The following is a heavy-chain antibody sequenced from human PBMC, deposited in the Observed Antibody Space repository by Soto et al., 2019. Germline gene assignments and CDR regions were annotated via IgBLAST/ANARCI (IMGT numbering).Heavy chain of an antibody. CDR2: IKPGGTYT. J-gene: IGHJ4*02. CDR1: GYTFTSYY. CDR3: AKAISDYTAYFDY. V-gene: IGHV1-46*01. Sequence: ASVKVSCKASGYTFTSYYIHWVRQAPGIGLEWMALIKPGGTYTTYAQKFQGRVTLTSDTSTSAVYMELSSLRSDDTAVYYCAKAISDYTAYFDYWGQGTLVTVSS. D-gene: IGHD3-16*01.